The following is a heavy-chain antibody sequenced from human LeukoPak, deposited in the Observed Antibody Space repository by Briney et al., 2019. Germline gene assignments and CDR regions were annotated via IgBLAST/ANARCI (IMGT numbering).Heavy chain of an antibody. V-gene: IGHV3-30*04. CDR1: GFSFSGYA. CDR2: ISYNGGRK. Sequence: GGSLRLSCVASGFSFSGYAIHWVRQAPGKGLEWVALISYNGGRKDYADSVKGRFTISRDNAKNSLYLQMNSLRAEDTAVYYCAREPQWFGELPPPNWFDPWGQGTLVTVSS. J-gene: IGHJ5*02. CDR3: AREPQWFGELPPPNWFDP. D-gene: IGHD3-10*01.